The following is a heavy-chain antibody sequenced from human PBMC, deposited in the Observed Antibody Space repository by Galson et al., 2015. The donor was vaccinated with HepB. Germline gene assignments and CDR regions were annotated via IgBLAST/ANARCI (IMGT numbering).Heavy chain of an antibody. CDR1: GGTFSSYA. V-gene: IGHV1-69*13. Sequence: SVKVSCKASGGTFSSYAISWVRQAPGQGLEWMGGIIPIFGIANYAQKFQGRVTITADESTSTAYMELSSLRSEDTAVYYCARDGAIGGPSGPWFDPWGQGTLVTVSS. D-gene: IGHD3-10*01. J-gene: IGHJ5*02. CDR2: IIPIFGIA. CDR3: ARDGAIGGPSGPWFDP.